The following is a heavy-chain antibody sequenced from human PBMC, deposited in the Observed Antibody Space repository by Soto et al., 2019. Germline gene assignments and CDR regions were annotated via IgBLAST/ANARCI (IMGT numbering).Heavy chain of an antibody. Sequence: QVQLVESGGGVVQPGRSLRLSCAASGFTFSNFGMHWVRQAPGRGLEWVAVISDDGSNYYYGDSVKGRFTVSRDNSNNTLYLQMNSLRAEDTAVYYCAKGLGWFAELPGDWWGQGTLVTVSS. CDR2: ISDDGSNY. J-gene: IGHJ4*02. D-gene: IGHD3-10*01. V-gene: IGHV3-30*18. CDR1: GFTFSNFG. CDR3: AKGLGWFAELPGDW.